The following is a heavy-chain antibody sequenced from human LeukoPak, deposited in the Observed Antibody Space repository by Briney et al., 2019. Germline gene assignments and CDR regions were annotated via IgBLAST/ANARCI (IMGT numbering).Heavy chain of an antibody. V-gene: IGHV4-61*08. CDR1: GGSISSGGYY. CDR3: ARVAATWEFDY. J-gene: IGHJ4*02. CDR2: IYYSGST. Sequence: SETLSLTCTVSGGSISSGGYYWSWIRQHPGKGLEWIGYIYYSGSTNYNPSLKSRVTISVDTSKNQFSLKLSSVTAADTAVYYCARVAATWEFDYWGQGTLVTVSS. D-gene: IGHD1-26*01.